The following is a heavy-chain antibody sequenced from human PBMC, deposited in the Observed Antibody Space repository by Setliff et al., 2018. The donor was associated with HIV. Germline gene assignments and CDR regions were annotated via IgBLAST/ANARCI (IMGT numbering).Heavy chain of an antibody. CDR3: ARSRTSSGYYGVTGYGMDV. D-gene: IGHD3-22*01. V-gene: IGHV4-59*01. CDR2: IYYSGST. Sequence: SETLSLTCKVSGAPISSYYWNWIRQPPGKGLEWIGYIYYSGSTNYNPSLKSRVTISVATSKNQFSLKLNSVTTADTAVYYCARSRTSSGYYGVTGYGMDVWGQGTTVTVSS. CDR1: GAPISSYY. J-gene: IGHJ6*02.